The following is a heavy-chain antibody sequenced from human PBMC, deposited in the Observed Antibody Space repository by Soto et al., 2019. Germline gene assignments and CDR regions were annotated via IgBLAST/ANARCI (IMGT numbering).Heavy chain of an antibody. Sequence: GGSLRLSCAASGFTFSYYSMNWVRQAPGKGLEWVSYISSSSAIYYADSVKGRFTISRDNAENSLYLQMNSLRDEDTAVYYCATNNWNAPFDYWGQGTLVTVSS. CDR2: ISSSSAI. D-gene: IGHD1-1*01. V-gene: IGHV3-48*02. CDR3: ATNNWNAPFDY. CDR1: GFTFSYYS. J-gene: IGHJ4*02.